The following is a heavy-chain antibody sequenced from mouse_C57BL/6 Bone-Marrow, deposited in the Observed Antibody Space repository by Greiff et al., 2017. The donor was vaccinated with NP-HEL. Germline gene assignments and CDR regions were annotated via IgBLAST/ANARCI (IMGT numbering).Heavy chain of an antibody. J-gene: IGHJ2*01. Sequence: VQLQQSGPELVKPGASVKISCKASGYTFTDYYMNWVKQSHGKSLEWIGDINPNNGGTSYNQKFKGKATLTVDKSSSTAYMELRSLTSEDSAVYYCASVYYDYHWGQGTTLTVSS. CDR3: ASVYYDYH. CDR2: INPNNGGT. V-gene: IGHV1-26*01. CDR1: GYTFTDYY. D-gene: IGHD2-4*01.